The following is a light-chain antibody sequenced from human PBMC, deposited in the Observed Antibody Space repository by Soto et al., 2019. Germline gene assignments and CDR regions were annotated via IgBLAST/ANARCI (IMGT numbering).Light chain of an antibody. CDR1: QSVSGH. CDR2: NAF. Sequence: EIVLTQSPDTLSLSPGERATLSCSASQSVSGHLGWYHQKPGQAPRLLIYNAFNRPYGLPARFRGSGSGTNFTLTIASLEPDDFAVYYCQQRSNWPYLTFGGGTKVDIK. J-gene: IGKJ4*01. CDR3: QQRSNWPYLT. V-gene: IGKV3-11*01.